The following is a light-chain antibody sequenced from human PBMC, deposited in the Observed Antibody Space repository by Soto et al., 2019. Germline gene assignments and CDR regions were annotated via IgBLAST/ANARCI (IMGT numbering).Light chain of an antibody. CDR2: AAS. J-gene: IGKJ2*01. Sequence: AIRMTQSPSSLSASTGDRVTITCRASQGISSYLAWYQQKPGKAPKLLIYAASTLQSGVPSRFSGSGSGTDFTLTISCLQSEDFATYYCQQYYSYPPGTFCQGTKLEIK. CDR3: QQYYSYPPGT. CDR1: QGISSY. V-gene: IGKV1-8*01.